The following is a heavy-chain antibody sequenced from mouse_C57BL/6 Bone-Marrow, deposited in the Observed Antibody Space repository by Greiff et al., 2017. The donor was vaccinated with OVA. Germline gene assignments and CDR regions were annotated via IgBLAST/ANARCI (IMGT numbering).Heavy chain of an antibody. CDR1: GFSLTSYG. CDR3: ARHVSGGPSYYSYYAMDY. D-gene: IGHD1-1*01. J-gene: IGHJ4*01. CDR2: IWSDGRT. Sequence: QVQLKESGPGLVAPSQSLSITCTVSGFSLTSYGVHWVRQPPGKGLEWLVVIWSDGRTTYNSALKSRLSISKDNSKSQVFLKMNSLQTDDTAMYYCARHVSGGPSYYSYYAMDYWGQGTSVTVSS. V-gene: IGHV2-6-1*01.